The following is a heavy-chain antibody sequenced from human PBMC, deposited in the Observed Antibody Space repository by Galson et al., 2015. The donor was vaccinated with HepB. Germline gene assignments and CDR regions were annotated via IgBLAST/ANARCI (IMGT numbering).Heavy chain of an antibody. V-gene: IGHV1-18*04. Sequence: SVKVSCKASGYTFTTYGITWVRQAPGQGLEWMGWISGYNGNTNHAQKFQDRVTMTTDTSTNTAYMELWSLRSDDTAVYYCPRFPQWDQHGWFDPWGQGTLVTVSS. CDR3: PRFPQWDQHGWFDP. CDR2: ISGYNGNT. D-gene: IGHD1-26*01. J-gene: IGHJ5*02. CDR1: GYTFTTYG.